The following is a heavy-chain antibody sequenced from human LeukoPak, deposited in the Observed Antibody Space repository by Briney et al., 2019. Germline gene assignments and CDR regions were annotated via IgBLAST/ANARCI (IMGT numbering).Heavy chain of an antibody. CDR3: ATYINWVAGDV. D-gene: IGHD1-1*01. V-gene: IGHV3-7*01. J-gene: IGHJ6*02. CDR2: INHEGGGI. CDR1: GLTFSESW. Sequence: GGSLRLSCAASGLTFSESWMTCVRQVPGQGLEWVAHINHEGGGIQYEDSVKGRFTISRDNAKGSVYLQMNSLRAEDTAIYHCATYINWVAGDVWGQGTTVIVSS.